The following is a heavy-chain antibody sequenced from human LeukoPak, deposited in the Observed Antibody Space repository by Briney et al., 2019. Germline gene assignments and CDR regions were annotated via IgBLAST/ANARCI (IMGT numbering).Heavy chain of an antibody. V-gene: IGHV3-21*01. CDR2: ISSSSSYI. CDR1: GFTFSSYS. Sequence: PGGSLRLSCAASGFTFSSYSMNWVRQAPGKGLEWVSSISSSSSYIYYADSVKGRFTISRDNAKNSLYLQMNSLRAEDTAVYYCAREIYDFWSGYYTTGVGYWGQGTLVTVSS. D-gene: IGHD3-3*01. CDR3: AREIYDFWSGYYTTGVGY. J-gene: IGHJ4*02.